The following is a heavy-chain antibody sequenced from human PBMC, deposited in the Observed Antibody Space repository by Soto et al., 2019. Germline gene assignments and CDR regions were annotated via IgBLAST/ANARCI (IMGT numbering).Heavy chain of an antibody. CDR2: MNPNSCTT. V-gene: IGHV1-8*01. CDR3: ARAHTVTTSLLFRY. CDR1: GYTFPSYD. J-gene: IGHJ4*02. Sequence: QVQLVQSGAEVKKPGASVKVSCKASGYTFPSYDINWVRRATGQGLEWMGWMNPNSCTTGYAQKFQGRVTMTRNTSISTAYMELSSLRSEDTAVYYCARAHTVTTSLLFRYWGQVTLVTFSS. D-gene: IGHD4-17*01.